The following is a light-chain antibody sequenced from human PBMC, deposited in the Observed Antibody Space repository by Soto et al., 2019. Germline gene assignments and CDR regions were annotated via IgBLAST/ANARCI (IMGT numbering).Light chain of an antibody. CDR2: GAS. CDR1: QSIRSER. J-gene: IGKJ5*01. Sequence: EFALRQSSVTLFLSPGEIGTLPCSASQSIRSERLAWCKQKPGQAPRLLIYGASSRAAGIPDRFSGSGSRTDFSLTISRLEPEDFAVYYCQQYGTPPQTFGQGTRLEIK. CDR3: QQYGTPPQT. V-gene: IGKV3-20*01.